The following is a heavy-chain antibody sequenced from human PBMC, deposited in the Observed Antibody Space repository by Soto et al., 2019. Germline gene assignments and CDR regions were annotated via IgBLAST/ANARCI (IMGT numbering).Heavy chain of an antibody. D-gene: IGHD1-1*01. J-gene: IGHJ4*02. CDR1: GFTFSDYY. CDR2: ISGSSSDT. CDR3: VKGVRQPHF. Sequence: GGSLRLSCAASGFTFSDYYMSWIRQAPGRGPEWVSYISGSSSDTNYVDSVKGRFTVSRDNVKTSLYLQMNGLRVEDTAVYYCVKGVRQPHFWGRGTLVTVSS. V-gene: IGHV3-11*06.